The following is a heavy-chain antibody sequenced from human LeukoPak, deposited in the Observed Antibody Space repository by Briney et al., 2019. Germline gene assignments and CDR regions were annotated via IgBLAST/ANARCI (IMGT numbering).Heavy chain of an antibody. CDR2: IDSGGGST. D-gene: IGHD3-22*01. CDR3: ASADGSGYRYY. Sequence: GGSLRLSCVASEYTFSNYAMSWVREAPGKGLEWVSSIDSGGGSTYYADSVKGRFTISRDNSKNTLYLQMNSLRAEDTAIYYCASADGSGYRYYWGQGTLVTVSS. CDR1: EYTFSNYA. V-gene: IGHV3-23*01. J-gene: IGHJ4*02.